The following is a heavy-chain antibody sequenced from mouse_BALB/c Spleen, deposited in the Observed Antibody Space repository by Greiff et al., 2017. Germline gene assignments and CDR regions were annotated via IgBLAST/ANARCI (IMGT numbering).Heavy chain of an antibody. Sequence: EVQLVESGGGLVKPGGSLKLSCAASGFTFSSYAMSWVRQSPEKRLEWVAEISSGGSYTYYPDTVTGRFTISRDNAKNTLYLEMSSLRSEDTAMYYCARGGYGNYVRFADWGQGTLVTVSA. D-gene: IGHD2-1*01. J-gene: IGHJ3*01. CDR1: GFTFSSYA. CDR2: ISSGGSYT. V-gene: IGHV5-9-4*01. CDR3: ARGGYGNYVRFAD.